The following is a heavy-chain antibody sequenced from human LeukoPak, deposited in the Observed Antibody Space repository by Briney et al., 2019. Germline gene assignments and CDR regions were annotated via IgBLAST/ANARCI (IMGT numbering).Heavy chain of an antibody. CDR1: GYTLTELS. CDR2: FDPEDGET. J-gene: IGHJ4*02. D-gene: IGHD2-21*02. Sequence: RASVKVSCKVSGYTLTELSMHWVRQAPGKGLEWMGGFDPEDGETIYAQKFQARVTMTEDTSTDTAYMELSSLRSEDTAVYYCATDLGPCGGDCYSGFPFDYWGQGTLVTVSS. V-gene: IGHV1-24*01. CDR3: ATDLGPCGGDCYSGFPFDY.